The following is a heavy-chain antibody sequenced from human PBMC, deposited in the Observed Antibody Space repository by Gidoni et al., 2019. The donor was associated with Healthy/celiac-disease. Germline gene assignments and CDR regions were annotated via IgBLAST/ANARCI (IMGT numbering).Heavy chain of an antibody. CDR2: IKQDGSEK. J-gene: IGHJ6*02. V-gene: IGHV3-7*03. D-gene: IGHD2-2*01. CDR1: GFTFLSDW. CDR3: ARRDCSSTSCYYYYGMDV. Sequence: EVQLVESGGGLVQPGGSLRLSWSASGFTFLSDWMGWVRQAPGKGLEWVANIKQDGSEKYYVDSVKGRFTISRDNAKNSLYLQMNSLRAEDTAVYYCARRDCSSTSCYYYYGMDVWGQGTTVTVSS.